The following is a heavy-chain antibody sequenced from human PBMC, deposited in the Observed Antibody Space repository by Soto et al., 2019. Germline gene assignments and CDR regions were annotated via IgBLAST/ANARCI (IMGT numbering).Heavy chain of an antibody. Sequence: QMQLVQSGPEVKKPGTSVKVSCKASGFTFTSSAVQWVRQARGQRLEWIGWIVVGSGNTNYAQKFQERVTITRDMNTSTAYMELSSLRSENTAVYYCAAYSVTAHQHYGMDVWGQGTTVTVSS. J-gene: IGHJ6*02. V-gene: IGHV1-58*01. CDR2: IVVGSGNT. CDR3: AAYSVTAHQHYGMDV. CDR1: GFTFTSSA. D-gene: IGHD2-2*01.